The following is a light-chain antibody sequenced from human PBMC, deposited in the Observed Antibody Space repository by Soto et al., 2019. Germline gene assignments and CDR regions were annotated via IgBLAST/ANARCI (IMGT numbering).Light chain of an antibody. Sequence: EIVVTQTPVALSLYPGDRATLSCRASQSVSSSYLAWYQQKPGQAPRLLIYSASSRATGITDRFSGSGSGTDFTLTISRLEPEDFAVYYCQHFDRSSYTFSQGTKLEIK. J-gene: IGKJ2*01. CDR2: SAS. CDR1: QSVSSSY. CDR3: QHFDRSSYT. V-gene: IGKV3-20*01.